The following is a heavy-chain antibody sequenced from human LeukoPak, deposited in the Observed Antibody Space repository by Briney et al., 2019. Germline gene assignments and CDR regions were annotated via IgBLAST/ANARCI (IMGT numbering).Heavy chain of an antibody. CDR1: GFTFSSYA. D-gene: IGHD3-16*01. J-gene: IGHJ4*02. CDR3: AKGYYDYVWGSYYFYY. CDR2: ISGSGGST. V-gene: IGHV3-23*01. Sequence: QTGGSLRLSCAASGFTFSSYAMSWVRQAPGKGLEWVSAISGSGGSTYYADSVKGRFTISRDNSRDTLYLQMNSLRAEDTAVYYCAKGYYDYVWGSYYFYYWGQGTLVTVSS.